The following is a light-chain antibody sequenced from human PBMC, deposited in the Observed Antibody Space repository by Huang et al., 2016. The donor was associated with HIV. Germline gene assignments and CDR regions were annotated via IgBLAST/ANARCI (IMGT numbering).Light chain of an antibody. CDR3: QQYYSAPRTT. CDR2: AAS. CDR1: QDIGNC. J-gene: IGKJ1*01. Sequence: DIQMTQSPSSLAASVGDRVTLTCRASQDIGNCLAWYQQKPGKAPKLLLYAASRLESGVPSRFSGSASGTDYTLTISSLQPEDFATYYCQQYYSAPRTTFGQGTKVEIK. V-gene: IGKV1-NL1*01.